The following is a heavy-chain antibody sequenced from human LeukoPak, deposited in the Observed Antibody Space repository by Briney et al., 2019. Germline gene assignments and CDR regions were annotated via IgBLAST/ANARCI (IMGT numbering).Heavy chain of an antibody. CDR1: GFTFSDFY. CDR3: AKLVTHFDY. J-gene: IGHJ4*02. Sequence: GGSLRLSCAASGFTFSDFYMIWIRQAPGKGPEWISYISSSSSHTNYADSVKGRFTISRDNAKKSLYLQMNSLRAEDAAVYYCAKLVTHFDYWGQGTLVTVSS. D-gene: IGHD4-23*01. V-gene: IGHV3-11*03. CDR2: ISSSSSHT.